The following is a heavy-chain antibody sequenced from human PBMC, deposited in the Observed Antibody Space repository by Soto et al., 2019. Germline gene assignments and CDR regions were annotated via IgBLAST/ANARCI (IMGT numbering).Heavy chain of an antibody. V-gene: IGHV4-61*08. Sequence: SETLSLTCTVSGGSISSGDYYWSWIRQPPGKGLEWIGYIYYSGSTNYNPSLKSRVTISVDTSKNQFSLKLSSVTAADTAVYYCAREDTWFGDHYFDYWGQGTLVAVSS. CDR1: GGSISSGDYY. CDR2: IYYSGST. J-gene: IGHJ4*02. D-gene: IGHD3-10*01. CDR3: AREDTWFGDHYFDY.